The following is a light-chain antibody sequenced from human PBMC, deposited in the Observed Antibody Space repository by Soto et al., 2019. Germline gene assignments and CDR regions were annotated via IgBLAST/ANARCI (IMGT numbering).Light chain of an antibody. CDR1: QSVSSY. CDR2: DAS. CDR3: QQRSNWPST. V-gene: IGKV3-11*01. J-gene: IGKJ4*01. Sequence: EIVLTQSPATLSLSPGARAALSCRASQSVSSYLAWYQQKPGQAPRLLIYDASKRATGIPARFSGSGSGTDFTLTISSLEPEDFSVYFCQQRSNWPSTFGGGTKVEI.